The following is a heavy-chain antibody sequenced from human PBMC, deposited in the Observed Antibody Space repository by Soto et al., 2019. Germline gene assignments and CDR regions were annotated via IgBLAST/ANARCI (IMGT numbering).Heavy chain of an antibody. D-gene: IGHD3-10*01. Sequence: QVTLVQSGAEVKKPGSSVKVSCKASGGTFSSYAISWVRQAPGQGLEWMGGIIPIFGTANYAQKFQGRVTITADESTSTAYMELSSLRSEDTAVYYCARSPSDVLLWFGEFDYWGQGTLVTVSS. CDR1: GGTFSSYA. CDR3: ARSPSDVLLWFGEFDY. V-gene: IGHV1-69*01. CDR2: IIPIFGTA. J-gene: IGHJ4*02.